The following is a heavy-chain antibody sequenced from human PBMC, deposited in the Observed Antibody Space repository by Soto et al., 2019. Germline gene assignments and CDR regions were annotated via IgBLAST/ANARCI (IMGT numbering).Heavy chain of an antibody. CDR1: GGSFSGYY. J-gene: IGHJ4*02. V-gene: IGHV4-34*01. CDR3: ARGGERGAAATYYFDY. D-gene: IGHD6-13*01. CDR2: INHSGST. Sequence: SETLSLTCAVYGGSFSGYYWSWIRQPPGKGLEWIGEINHSGSTNYNPSLKSRVTISVDTSKNQFSLKLSSVTAADTAVYYCARGGERGAAATYYFDYWGQGTLVTVSS.